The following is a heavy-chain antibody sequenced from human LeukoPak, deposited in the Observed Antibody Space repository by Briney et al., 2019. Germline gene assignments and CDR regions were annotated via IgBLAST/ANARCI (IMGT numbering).Heavy chain of an antibody. Sequence: PGGSLRLSCEASGLTFDNYAMNWARQARGKGLEWVSGTSGSGATTYYADSVKGRFTISRDNSKKTPYLQMNSLRAEDTAVYYCAKDGYSSGWYYYYYMDVWGKGTTVTVSS. J-gene: IGHJ6*03. V-gene: IGHV3-23*01. CDR1: GLTFDNYA. CDR2: TSGSGATT. CDR3: AKDGYSSGWYYYYYMDV. D-gene: IGHD6-19*01.